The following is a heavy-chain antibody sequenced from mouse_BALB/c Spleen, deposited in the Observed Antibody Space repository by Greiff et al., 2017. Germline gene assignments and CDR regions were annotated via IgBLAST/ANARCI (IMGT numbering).Heavy chain of an antibody. CDR2: ISSGSSTI. CDR3: ARRTGTGGFDY. D-gene: IGHD4-1*01. CDR1: GFTFSSFG. V-gene: IGHV5-17*02. J-gene: IGHJ2*01. Sequence: EVQRVESGGGLVQPGGSRKLSCAASGFTFSSFGMHWVRQAPEKGLEWVAYISSGSSTIYYADTVKGRFTISRDNPKNTLFLQMTSLRSEDTAMYYCARRTGTGGFDYWGQGTTLTVSS.